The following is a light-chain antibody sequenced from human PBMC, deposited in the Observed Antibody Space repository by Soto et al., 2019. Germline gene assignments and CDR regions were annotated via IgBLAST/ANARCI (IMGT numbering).Light chain of an antibody. CDR2: DTS. Sequence: EIVLTQSPGTLSLSPGERATLACRASQSVISSYLAWYQQKPGQAPRLLIYDTSNRATDIPDRFSGSGSGPDFTLTITRLEPEDFAVYYCQQYGNSPPWTFGQGTKVEIK. CDR1: QSVISSY. J-gene: IGKJ1*01. V-gene: IGKV3-20*01. CDR3: QQYGNSPPWT.